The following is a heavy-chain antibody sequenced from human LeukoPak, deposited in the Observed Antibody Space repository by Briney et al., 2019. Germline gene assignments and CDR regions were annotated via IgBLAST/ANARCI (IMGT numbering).Heavy chain of an antibody. D-gene: IGHD3-10*01. J-gene: IGHJ4*02. CDR1: GFTFGDYV. CDR2: IRSKAYGGTT. CDR3: TRTDYYGSGSYPAPDY. Sequence: GGSLRLSCTASGFTFGDYVMSWVRQAPGKGLEWVGFIRSKAYGGTTKNAASVKGRFTISRDDSRSIAYLQMNSLKTEDTAVYYCTRTDYYGSGSYPAPDYWGQGTLVTVSS. V-gene: IGHV3-49*04.